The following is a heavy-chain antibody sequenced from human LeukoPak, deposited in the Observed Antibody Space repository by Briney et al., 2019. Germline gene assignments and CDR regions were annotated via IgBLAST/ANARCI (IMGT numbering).Heavy chain of an antibody. Sequence: GGSLRLSCAASGFTFSDYYMSWIRQAPGKGLEWVSYISSSSSYTNYADSVKGRFTISRDNAKNSPYLQINSLRAEDTAVYYCARELGEMATHDFDYWGQGTLVTVSS. CDR2: ISSSSSYT. V-gene: IGHV3-11*06. J-gene: IGHJ4*02. D-gene: IGHD5-24*01. CDR3: ARELGEMATHDFDY. CDR1: GFTFSDYY.